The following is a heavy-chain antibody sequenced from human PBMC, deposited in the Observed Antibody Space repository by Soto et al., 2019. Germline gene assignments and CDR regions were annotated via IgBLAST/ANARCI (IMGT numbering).Heavy chain of an antibody. CDR1: GFTVSSNH. CDR3: ARDQVTMIRRVITPLDH. CDR2: IYSSGST. Sequence: EVQLVESGGGLVQPGGSLRLSCAASGFTVSSNHMSWVRQAPGKGLEWVSIIYSSGSTHYADFVKGRFTISRDNSKNTLYLQMNSLRDEDTAMYYCARDQVTMIRRVITPLDHWGQGTLVTVSS. J-gene: IGHJ4*02. V-gene: IGHV3-66*01. D-gene: IGHD3-10*01.